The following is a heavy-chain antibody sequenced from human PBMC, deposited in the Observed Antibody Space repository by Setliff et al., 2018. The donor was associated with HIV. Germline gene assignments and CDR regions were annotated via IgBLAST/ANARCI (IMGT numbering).Heavy chain of an antibody. CDR2: ISSSSSYI. CDR3: ARDSHSSGYYYYYYYYMDV. J-gene: IGHJ6*03. Sequence: GGSLRLSCAASGFTFSSYSMNWVRQAPGKGLEWVSSISSSSSYIYYADSVKGRFTISRDNAKNSLYLQMNSLRAEDTAVYYCARDSHSSGYYYYYYYYMDVWGKGTTVTV. D-gene: IGHD3-22*01. V-gene: IGHV3-21*01. CDR1: GFTFSSYS.